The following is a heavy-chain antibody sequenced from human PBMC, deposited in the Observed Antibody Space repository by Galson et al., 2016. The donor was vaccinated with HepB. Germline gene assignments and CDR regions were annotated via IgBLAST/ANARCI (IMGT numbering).Heavy chain of an antibody. CDR1: GFTFSRSA. D-gene: IGHD1-26*01. Sequence: SVKVSCKASGFTFSRSAVQWVRQARGQRLEWIGGIVVGSGNTNYAQRFQERVTITRDMPTNTVYMELSSLKSADTAVYYCEAERPRWEPLGWGQGTLVTVSS. V-gene: IGHV1-58*01. J-gene: IGHJ4*02. CDR3: EAERPRWEPLG. CDR2: IVVGSGNT.